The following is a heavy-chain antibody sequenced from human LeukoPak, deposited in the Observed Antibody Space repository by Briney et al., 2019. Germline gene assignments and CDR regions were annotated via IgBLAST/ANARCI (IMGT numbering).Heavy chain of an antibody. CDR2: IYHSGST. J-gene: IGHJ3*02. CDR3: ARDSDYYDSSGYYYALDAFDI. D-gene: IGHD3-22*01. Sequence: SETLSLTCTVSGGSISSGGYYWSWIRQPPGKGLEWIGYIYHSGSTYYNPSLKSRVTISVDTSKNQFSLKLSSVTAADTAVYYCARDSDYYDSSGYYYALDAFDIWGQGTMVTVSS. V-gene: IGHV4-30-2*01. CDR1: GGSISSGGYY.